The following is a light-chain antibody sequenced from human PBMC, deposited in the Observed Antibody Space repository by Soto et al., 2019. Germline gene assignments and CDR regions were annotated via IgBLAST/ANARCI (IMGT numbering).Light chain of an antibody. V-gene: IGKV1-9*01. J-gene: IGKJ5*01. CDR3: QQLNSYPQT. Sequence: IQLTQSPSSLSASVGDRVTITCRASRGISSYLAWYQQKPGKAPKLLVYSASTLQSGVPSRFRGSGSGPNFTLTISSLQPEDSATYFCQQLNSYPQTFGQGTRLEIK. CDR2: SAS. CDR1: RGISSY.